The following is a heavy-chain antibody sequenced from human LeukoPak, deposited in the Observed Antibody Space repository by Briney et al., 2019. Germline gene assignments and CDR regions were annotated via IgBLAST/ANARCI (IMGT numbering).Heavy chain of an antibody. CDR2: ITSDRTIT. Sequence: GWSLRLSLVASGFTFTTYWMHWVRPAAGKRLVSVSHITSDRTITSYADSVKGRFTISRYNAKNTLYLQMNSLRAEDTAVYYCARDAVDTANAVWGQGTTVTVSS. CDR3: ARDAVDTANAV. J-gene: IGHJ6*02. V-gene: IGHV3-74*01. D-gene: IGHD5-18*01. CDR1: GFTFTTYW.